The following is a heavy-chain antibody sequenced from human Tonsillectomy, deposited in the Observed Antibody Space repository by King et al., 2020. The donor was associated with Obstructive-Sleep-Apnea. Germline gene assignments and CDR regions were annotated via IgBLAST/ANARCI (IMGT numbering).Heavy chain of an antibody. J-gene: IGHJ5*02. CDR2: IYSSGST. Sequence: PLQESGPGLVKPSETLSLTCNVSGGPLINYYWSWVRPPPGKGLEWIGYIYSSGSTNYNPSLKSRITISVDTAKNLFSLKLTSVTAADTAVYFCARLSDPVKWFDPWGQGTLVTVSS. CDR1: GGPLINYY. V-gene: IGHV4-59*08. CDR3: ARLSDPVKWFDP.